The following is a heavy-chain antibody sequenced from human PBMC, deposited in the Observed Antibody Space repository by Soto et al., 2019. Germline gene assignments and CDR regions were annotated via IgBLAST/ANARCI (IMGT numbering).Heavy chain of an antibody. V-gene: IGHV5-10-1*01. CDR1: GYSFTSYW. J-gene: IGHJ6*02. CDR2: IDPSDSYT. Sequence: GESLKISCKGSGYSFTSYWISWVRQMPGKGLEWMGRIDPSDSYTNYSPSFQGHVTISADKSISTAYLQWSSLKASDTAMYYCANDDSSAFLLNGIDGWGQGTTVTVSS. CDR3: ANDDSSAFLLNGIDG. D-gene: IGHD3-22*01.